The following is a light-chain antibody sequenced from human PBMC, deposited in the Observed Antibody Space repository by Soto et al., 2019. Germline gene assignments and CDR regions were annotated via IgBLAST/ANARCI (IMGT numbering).Light chain of an antibody. J-gene: IGKJ5*01. Sequence: EIVLTQSPATLSLSPGDRATLSCRASQSVRSYLAWYQQKPGQAPRLLIYDASNRATGIPARFSGSGSGTDFTLTISRLQPDDFATYFCHSRAFGQGTRLEIK. CDR3: HSRA. CDR1: QSVRSY. V-gene: IGKV3-11*01. CDR2: DAS.